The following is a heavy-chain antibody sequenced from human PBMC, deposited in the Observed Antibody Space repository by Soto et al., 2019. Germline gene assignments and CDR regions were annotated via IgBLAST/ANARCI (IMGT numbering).Heavy chain of an antibody. D-gene: IGHD3-10*01. V-gene: IGHV4-34*01. Sequence: QVQLQQWGAGPLKPSETLSLTCAVYGGSFSGYYWSWIRQPPGKGLEWIGEINHSGSTNYNPSLKSRVTISVDTSKNQFSLKLSSVTAADTAVYYCARGGALLWFGELSRSPYYYYMDVWGKGTTVTVSS. CDR2: INHSGST. CDR1: GGSFSGYY. CDR3: ARGGALLWFGELSRSPYYYYMDV. J-gene: IGHJ6*03.